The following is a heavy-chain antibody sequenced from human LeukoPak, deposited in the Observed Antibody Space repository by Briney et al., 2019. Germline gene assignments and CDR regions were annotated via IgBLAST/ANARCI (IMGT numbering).Heavy chain of an antibody. V-gene: IGHV1-69*13. CDR1: GGTFSNYA. D-gene: IGHD3-10*01. Sequence: GASVKVSCKASGGTFSNYAISWVRQAPGHGLEWMGGIITIFETPSYAQKFQGRVTITADESTTTAYMELSSLRSDDTAVYFCATRMPGSRSDNWGQGTLVTVSS. J-gene: IGHJ4*02. CDR2: IITIFETP. CDR3: ATRMPGSRSDN.